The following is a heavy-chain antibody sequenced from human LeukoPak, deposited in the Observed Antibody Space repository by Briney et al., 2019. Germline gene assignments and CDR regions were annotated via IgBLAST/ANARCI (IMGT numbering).Heavy chain of an antibody. D-gene: IGHD6-6*01. CDR2: INWNGGST. Sequence: GGSLRLSCAASGFTFDDYGMNWVRQAPGKGLEWVSGINWNGGSTGYADSVKGRFTISRDNAKNSLYLQMNSLRAEDTALYYCARGISSSSFHYYYYTDVWGKGTTVTVSS. J-gene: IGHJ6*03. V-gene: IGHV3-20*04. CDR1: GFTFDDYG. CDR3: ARGISSSSFHYYYYTDV.